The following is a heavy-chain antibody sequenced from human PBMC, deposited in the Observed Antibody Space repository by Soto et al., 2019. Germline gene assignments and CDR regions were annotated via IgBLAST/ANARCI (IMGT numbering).Heavy chain of an antibody. CDR2: ISSSSSTI. CDR3: ARDQIAVADEGYYFDY. CDR1: GFTFSSYS. Sequence: GGSLRLSCAASGFTFSSYSMNWVRQAPGKGLEWVSYISSSSSTIYYADSVKGRFTISRDNAKNSLYLQMNSLRAEDTAVYYCARDQIAVADEGYYFDYWGQGTLVTVSS. J-gene: IGHJ4*02. D-gene: IGHD6-19*01. V-gene: IGHV3-48*01.